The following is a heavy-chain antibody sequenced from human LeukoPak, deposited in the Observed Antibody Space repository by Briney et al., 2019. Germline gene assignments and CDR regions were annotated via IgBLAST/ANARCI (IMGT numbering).Heavy chain of an antibody. D-gene: IGHD6-13*01. CDR1: GDSIRSGSYY. J-gene: IGHJ4*02. V-gene: IGHV4-39*07. CDR3: AREYSGFDY. Sequence: SETLSLTCTVSGDSIRSGSYYWGWIRQPPGKGLEWIGSIYFSGSTYYNPSLKSRITMSVDTSKNQFSLKLSSVTAADTAVYYCAREYSGFDYWGQGTLVTVSS. CDR2: IYFSGST.